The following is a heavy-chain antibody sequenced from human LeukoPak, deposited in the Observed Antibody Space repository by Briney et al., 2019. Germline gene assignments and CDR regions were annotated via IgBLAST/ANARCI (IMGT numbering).Heavy chain of an antibody. Sequence: PGGSLRLSCAASGFRFDSFYMGWIRQAPGKGLDYIALISASGAVPYYADSVKGRFTISRDNAKNSLYLEMNSLRAEDTAAYYCAGSSSSWYHFYMDVWGKGTTVTVSS. D-gene: IGHD2-2*01. CDR2: ISASGAVP. V-gene: IGHV3-11*04. CDR3: AGSSSSWYHFYMDV. CDR1: GFRFDSFY. J-gene: IGHJ6*03.